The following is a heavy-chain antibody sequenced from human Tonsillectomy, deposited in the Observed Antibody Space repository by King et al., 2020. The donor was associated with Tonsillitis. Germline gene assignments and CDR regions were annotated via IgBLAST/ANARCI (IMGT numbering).Heavy chain of an antibody. J-gene: IGHJ4*02. V-gene: IGHV3-30*18. CDR3: AKDYYYDNSGYEY. CDR2: ISYDGSKK. D-gene: IGHD3-22*01. CDR1: GFTFSRYG. Sequence: VQLVESGGGVVQPGRSLRLSCAASGFTFSRYGMYWVRQAPGKGLEWVAVISYDGSKKNYADSVKGRFTVSRDNSKNTLYLQMTSLRAEDTAVYYCAKDYYYDNSGYEYWGQGTLVTVSS.